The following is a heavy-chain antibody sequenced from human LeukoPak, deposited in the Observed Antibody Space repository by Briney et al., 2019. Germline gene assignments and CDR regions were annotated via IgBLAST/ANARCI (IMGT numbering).Heavy chain of an antibody. D-gene: IGHD3-10*02. CDR2: INHSGST. CDR1: GGSFSGYY. CDR3: ARALMFGELSHFDY. J-gene: IGHJ4*01. Sequence: SETLSLTCAVYGGSFSGYYWSWIRQPPGKGLEWIGEINHSGSTNYNPSLKSRVTISVDTSKNQFSLKLSSVTAADTAVYYCARALMFGELSHFDYWGQGTLGTGSS. V-gene: IGHV4-34*01.